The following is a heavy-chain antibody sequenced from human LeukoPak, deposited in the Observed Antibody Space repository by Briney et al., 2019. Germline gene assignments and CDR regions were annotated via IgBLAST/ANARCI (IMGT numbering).Heavy chain of an antibody. Sequence: PGGSLRLSCAASGFTFSSYAMSWVRQAPGKGLEWVSAIIGSGGYTYYADSVKGRFTISRDNSKNTLSLQMDSLRAEDTALYYCVKLRGIYLDFDYWGQGTLVTVSS. J-gene: IGHJ4*02. CDR1: GFTFSSYA. CDR3: VKLRGIYLDFDY. D-gene: IGHD1-26*01. CDR2: IIGSGGYT. V-gene: IGHV3-23*01.